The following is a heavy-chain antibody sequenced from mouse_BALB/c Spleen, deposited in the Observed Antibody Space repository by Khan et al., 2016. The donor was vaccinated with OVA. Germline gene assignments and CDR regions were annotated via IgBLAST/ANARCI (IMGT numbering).Heavy chain of an antibody. J-gene: IGHJ3*01. CDR3: ARELFTTVVATPFAY. CDR1: GFTFSNYA. CDR2: ISSGGSYT. V-gene: IGHV5-9-3*01. Sequence: EVELVESGGGLVKPGGSLKLSCAASGFTFSNYAMSWVRQTPEKRLEWGATISSGGSYTYYPDSVQGRFTISRDNAKNPLYLQMSSLRSEDTAIYYCARELFTTVVATPFAYWGQGTLVTVSA. D-gene: IGHD1-1*01.